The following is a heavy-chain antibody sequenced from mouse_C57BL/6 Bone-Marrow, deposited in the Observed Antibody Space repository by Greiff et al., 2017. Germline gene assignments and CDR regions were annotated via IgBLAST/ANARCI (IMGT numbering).Heavy chain of an antibody. V-gene: IGHV1-55*01. CDR2: IYPGSGST. Sequence: VKLQESGAELVKPGASVKMSCKASGYTFTSYWITWVKPRPGQGLEWIGDIYPGSGSTNYNEKFKSKATLTVDTSSSTAYMQLSSLTSEDSAVYYCARPYYSNYWYFDVWGTGTTVTVSS. CDR1: GYTFTSYW. D-gene: IGHD2-5*01. CDR3: ARPYYSNYWYFDV. J-gene: IGHJ1*03.